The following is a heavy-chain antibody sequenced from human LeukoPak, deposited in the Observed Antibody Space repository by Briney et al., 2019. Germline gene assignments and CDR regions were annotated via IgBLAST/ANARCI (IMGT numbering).Heavy chain of an antibody. CDR2: VRAYDGRT. V-gene: IGHV1-18*01. CDR1: GYSFTSYV. D-gene: IGHD3-10*01. CDR3: ARGGRDGMDV. Sequence: GSVKGSCKASGYSFTSYVFTWVRRAPGQGAEGMGWVRAYDGRTNYAQKIRGRVTITTDSPKNTVYIEVRSPRFYNTAVYYCARGGRDGMDVWGQGTTVTVSS. J-gene: IGHJ6*01.